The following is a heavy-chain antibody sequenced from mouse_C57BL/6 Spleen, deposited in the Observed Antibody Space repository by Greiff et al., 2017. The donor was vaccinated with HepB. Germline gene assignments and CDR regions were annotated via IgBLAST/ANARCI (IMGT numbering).Heavy chain of an antibody. J-gene: IGHJ4*01. Sequence: VQLQQSGPELVKPGASVKIPCKASGYTFTDYNMDWVKQSHGKSLEWIGDIKPNNGGTIYNQKFKGKATLTVDKSSSTAYMELRSLTSEDTAVYYCARSGYDYFYYAMDYWGQGTSVTVSS. V-gene: IGHV1-18*01. CDR1: GYTFTDYN. D-gene: IGHD2-4*01. CDR2: IKPNNGGT. CDR3: ARSGYDYFYYAMDY.